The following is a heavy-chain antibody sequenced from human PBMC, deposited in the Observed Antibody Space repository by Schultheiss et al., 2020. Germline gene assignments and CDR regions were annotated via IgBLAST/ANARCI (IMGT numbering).Heavy chain of an antibody. CDR2: IHHTGNT. CDR3: AKVSAVAGYFSDY. V-gene: IGHV4-34*01. CDR1: DGSFSGYY. D-gene: IGHD6-19*01. J-gene: IGHJ4*02. Sequence: SETLSLTCAVYDGSFSGYYWNWIRQPPGKGLEWIGEIHHTGNTNYNPSLKSRVTMSVDTSKNHFYLKLNSVTAADTAVYYCAKVSAVAGYFSDYWGQGTLVTVSS.